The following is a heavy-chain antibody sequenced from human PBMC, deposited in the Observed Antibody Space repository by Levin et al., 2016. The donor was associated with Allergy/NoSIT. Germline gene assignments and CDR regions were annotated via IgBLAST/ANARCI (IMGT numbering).Heavy chain of an antibody. CDR3: ARRTASSGLGY. CDR2: IGIKTNNYAT. Sequence: VRQMPGKGLEWVGRIGIKTNNYATAYAVSVRGRFTILRDDSKNTTYLQMNSLKIEDTARYYCARRTASSGLGYWGQGTLVTVSS. J-gene: IGHJ4*02. D-gene: IGHD3-22*01. V-gene: IGHV3-73*01.